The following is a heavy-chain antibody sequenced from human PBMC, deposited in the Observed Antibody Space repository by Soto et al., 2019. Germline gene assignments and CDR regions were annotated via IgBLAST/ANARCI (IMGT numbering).Heavy chain of an antibody. V-gene: IGHV5-10-1*01. Sequence: GESLKISCKGSGYSFSTYWISWVRQMPGKGLEWMGRIDPSDSYTKYSPSFQGHVTISADKSISTAYLQWSSLKASDTAMYYCARGIYNSAAVFDYWGQGTLVTVSS. J-gene: IGHJ4*02. CDR1: GYSFSTYW. CDR2: IDPSDSYT. CDR3: ARGIYNSAAVFDY. D-gene: IGHD3-22*01.